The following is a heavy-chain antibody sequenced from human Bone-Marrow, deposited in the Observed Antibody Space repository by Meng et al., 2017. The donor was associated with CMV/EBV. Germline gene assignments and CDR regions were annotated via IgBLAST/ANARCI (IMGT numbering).Heavy chain of an antibody. CDR3: SRAYCGYNCPPGGY. D-gene: IGHD2-21*01. CDR2: INPKSGGT. J-gene: IGHJ4*02. Sequence: ASVKVSCKASGYTFTNYYIYWMRQAPGQGLEWVGWINPKSGGTRYAQTFQGRVTVTRDTAISTVYMELGSLTSDDTAVYYWSRAYCGYNCPPGGYWGQGTLVTVSS. CDR1: GYTFTNYY. V-gene: IGHV1-2*02.